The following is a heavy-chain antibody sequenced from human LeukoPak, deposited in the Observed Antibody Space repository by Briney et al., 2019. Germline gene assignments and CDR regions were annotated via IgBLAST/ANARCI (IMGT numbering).Heavy chain of an antibody. CDR3: ARVTGYMIEDYFDY. V-gene: IGHV4-59*01. CDR2: IYYSGST. Sequence: PSETLSHTCTVSGGSISSYYWNWIRQPPGKGLEWIGYIYYSGSTNYNSSLKSRVIISVDTSKNQFSLKLSSVTAADTAVYYCARVTGYMIEDYFDYWGQGTLVTVSS. D-gene: IGHD3-22*01. CDR1: GGSISSYY. J-gene: IGHJ4*02.